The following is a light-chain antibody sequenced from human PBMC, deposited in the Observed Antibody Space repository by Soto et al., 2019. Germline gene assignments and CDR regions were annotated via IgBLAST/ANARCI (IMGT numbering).Light chain of an antibody. CDR3: ISYTSDDVRYV. CDR1: NSDVGIYDF. Sequence: QSALTQPASVSGTPGQSITISCTGSNSDVGIYDFVSWYQHRPGRAPKLIVSEVSHRPSGVSNRFSGSKSGNTASLTISGLQSEDEDDYYCISYTSDDVRYVFANGTKDT. CDR2: EVS. J-gene: IGLJ1*01. V-gene: IGLV2-14*01.